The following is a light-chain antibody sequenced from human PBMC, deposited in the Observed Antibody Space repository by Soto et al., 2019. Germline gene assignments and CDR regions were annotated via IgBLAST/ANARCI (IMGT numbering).Light chain of an antibody. Sequence: EIVMTQSPATLSVSPGERVTLSCRASQSVGSNLAWYQQKPGQAPRLLIYGASTRATGIPARFSGSGSGTEFTLTISTLQSEDFAVCFCQQYNNWPYTFGQGTKLEIK. CDR3: QQYNNWPYT. J-gene: IGKJ2*01. CDR2: GAS. CDR1: QSVGSN. V-gene: IGKV3-15*01.